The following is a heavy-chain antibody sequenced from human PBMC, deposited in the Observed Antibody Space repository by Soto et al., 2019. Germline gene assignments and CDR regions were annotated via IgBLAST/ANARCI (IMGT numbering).Heavy chain of an antibody. V-gene: IGHV5-10-1*01. CDR2: IDPSDSYT. CDR1: GYSFTSYW. Sequence: EESLKISCKGSGYSFTSYWISWVRQMPGKGLEWMGRIDPSDSYTNYSPSFQGHVTISADKSISTAYLQWSSLKASDTAMYYCARLVEASIAVDRSGNYYGMDVWGQGTTVPVSS. D-gene: IGHD6-19*01. CDR3: ARLVEASIAVDRSGNYYGMDV. J-gene: IGHJ6*02.